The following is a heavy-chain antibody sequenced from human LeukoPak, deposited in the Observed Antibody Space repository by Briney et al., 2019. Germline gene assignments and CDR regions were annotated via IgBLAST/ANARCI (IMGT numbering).Heavy chain of an antibody. J-gene: IGHJ4*02. Sequence: SETLSLTCTVSGGSVSSSTYLWGWIRQPPGEGLEWIGSIFYSGSTYYSPSLKSRVTVSVDTSNNQFSLRLSSVTAADTAVYFCARQGVIISYFDYWGQGALVTVSS. CDR3: ARQGVIISYFDY. CDR1: GGSVSSSTYL. V-gene: IGHV4-39*01. D-gene: IGHD3-10*01. CDR2: IFYSGST.